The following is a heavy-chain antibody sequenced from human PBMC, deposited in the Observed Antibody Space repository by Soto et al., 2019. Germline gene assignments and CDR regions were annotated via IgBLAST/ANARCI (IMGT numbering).Heavy chain of an antibody. J-gene: IGHJ5*02. Sequence: GGSLRLSCAASGFTFSSYAMSWVRQAPGKGLEWVSAISGSGGSTYYADSVKGRFTISRDNSKNTLYLQMNSLRAEDTAVYYCAKDVGFVRLAPGDAWGPGTLVTVSS. CDR1: GFTFSSYA. D-gene: IGHD3-10*01. CDR2: ISGSGGST. V-gene: IGHV3-23*01. CDR3: AKDVGFVRLAPGDA.